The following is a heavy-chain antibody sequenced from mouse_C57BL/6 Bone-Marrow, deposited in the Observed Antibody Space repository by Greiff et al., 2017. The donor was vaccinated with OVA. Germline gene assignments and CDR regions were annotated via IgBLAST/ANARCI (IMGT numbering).Heavy chain of an antibody. D-gene: IGHD2-3*01. CDR2: IYPGSGYT. CDR3: ARDDGYVYEN. CDR1: GYTFTDHY. J-gene: IGHJ2*01. Sequence: VQLQQSGAEVVRPGASVKLSCKASGYTFTDHYIHWVKQRPGQGLEWIARIYPGSGYTYYTEKFKGKATLTAAKTSNTAHMQLSSLTSEDSAVYFSARDDGYVYENWGQGKTLTVSS. V-gene: IGHV1-76*01.